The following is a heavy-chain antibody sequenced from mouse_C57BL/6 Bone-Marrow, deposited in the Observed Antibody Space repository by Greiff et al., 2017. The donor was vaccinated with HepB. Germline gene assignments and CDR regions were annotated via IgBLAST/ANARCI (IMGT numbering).Heavy chain of an antibody. V-gene: IGHV1-54*01. D-gene: IGHD2-10*02. Sequence: QVQLKESGAELVRPGTSVKVSCEASGYAFTNYLIEWVKQRPGQGLEWIGVINPGSGGTNYNEKFKGKATLTADKSSSTAYMQLSSLTSEDSAVYFCARGGTYGFAYWGQGTLVTVSA. CDR2: INPGSGGT. J-gene: IGHJ3*01. CDR3: ARGGTYGFAY. CDR1: GYAFTNYL.